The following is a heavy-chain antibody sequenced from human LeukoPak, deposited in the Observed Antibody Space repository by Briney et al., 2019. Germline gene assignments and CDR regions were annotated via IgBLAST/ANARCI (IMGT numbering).Heavy chain of an antibody. Sequence: GGSLRLSCAASGLTFGSYSMNWVRQAPGKGLEWVSSISSSSSYIYYADSVKGRFTISRDNAKNSLYLQMNSLRAEDTAVYYCVRDFRFLDDYWGQGTLVSVSS. J-gene: IGHJ4*02. CDR1: GLTFGSYS. CDR2: ISSSSSYI. CDR3: VRDFRFLDDY. V-gene: IGHV3-21*01. D-gene: IGHD3-3*01.